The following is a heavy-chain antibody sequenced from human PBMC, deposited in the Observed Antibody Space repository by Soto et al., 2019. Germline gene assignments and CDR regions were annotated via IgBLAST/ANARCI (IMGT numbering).Heavy chain of an antibody. J-gene: IGHJ4*02. CDR3: ARELGCGGDCYYFDY. CDR2: IYYSGST. V-gene: IGHV4-31*03. CDR1: GGSISRGAYY. D-gene: IGHD2-21*02. Sequence: PSETLSLTCTVPGGSISRGAYYWIWIRQHPGKGLEWIGYIYYSGSTYYNPSLKSRVTISVDTSKNQFSLKLSSVTAADTAVYYCARELGCGGDCYYFDYWGQGTLVTVSS.